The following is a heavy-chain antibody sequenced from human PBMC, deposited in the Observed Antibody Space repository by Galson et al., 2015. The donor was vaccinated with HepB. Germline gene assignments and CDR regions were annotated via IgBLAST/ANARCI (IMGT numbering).Heavy chain of an antibody. D-gene: IGHD6-19*01. Sequence: SLRLSCAASGFTFTNYAMNWVRQAPGKGLEWVALIWKDGTNQYYSDSVKGRFTISRGNSKKTLYLQMNSLRAEDTAVYYCAREDKNVAVAALDSWGQGTMVIVSS. CDR3: AREDKNVAVAALDS. CDR1: GFTFTNYA. CDR2: IWKDGTNQ. V-gene: IGHV3-33*08. J-gene: IGHJ4*02.